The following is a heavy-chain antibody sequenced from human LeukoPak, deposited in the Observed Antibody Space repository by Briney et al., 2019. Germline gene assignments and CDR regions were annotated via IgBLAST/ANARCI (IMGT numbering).Heavy chain of an antibody. V-gene: IGHV3-30*02. Sequence: PGGSLRLSCAASGFTFSSYGMHWVRQAPGKGLEWVAFIRYDGSNKYYADSVKGRFTISRDNSKNTLYLQMNSLRAEDTAVYYCAKSMVRGVIMQNYYYMDVWGKGTTVTVSS. CDR3: AKSMVRGVIMQNYYYMDV. J-gene: IGHJ6*03. CDR2: IRYDGSNK. CDR1: GFTFSSYG. D-gene: IGHD3-10*01.